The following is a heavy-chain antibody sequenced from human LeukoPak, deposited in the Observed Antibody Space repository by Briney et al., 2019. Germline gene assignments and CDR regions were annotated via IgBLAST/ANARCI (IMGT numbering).Heavy chain of an antibody. Sequence: SETLSLTCAVYGVSFSGYYWSWIRQPPGKGLEWIGEINHSGSTNYNPSLKSRVTISVDTSKNQFSLKLSSVTAADTAVYYCARARLAVFDYWGQGTLVTVSS. CDR2: INHSGST. D-gene: IGHD6-19*01. CDR1: GVSFSGYY. J-gene: IGHJ4*02. CDR3: ARARLAVFDY. V-gene: IGHV4-34*01.